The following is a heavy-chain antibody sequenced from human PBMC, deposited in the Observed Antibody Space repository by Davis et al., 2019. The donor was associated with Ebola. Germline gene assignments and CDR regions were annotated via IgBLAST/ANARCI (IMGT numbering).Heavy chain of an antibody. Sequence: SVQVSCKTSGGFFSSHPISWVRQAPRQGLEWMGGIIPIFDTPHYAQKFQGRITITADASTSTAYMELSSLRSEDTATYFCARDFDGGNYYFDYWGPGTPVTVSS. CDR2: IIPIFDTP. CDR1: GGFFSSHP. CDR3: ARDFDGGNYYFDY. V-gene: IGHV1-69*13. J-gene: IGHJ4*02. D-gene: IGHD3-9*01.